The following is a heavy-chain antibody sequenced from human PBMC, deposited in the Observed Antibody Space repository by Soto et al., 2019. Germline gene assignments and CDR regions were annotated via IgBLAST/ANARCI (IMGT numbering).Heavy chain of an antibody. CDR2: IVVGSGNT. CDR3: AATTAIMITFGGVIVPNVDY. CDR1: GFTFTSSA. V-gene: IGHV1-58*02. D-gene: IGHD3-16*02. J-gene: IGHJ4*02. Sequence: SVKVSCKASGFTFTSSAMQWVRQARGQRLEWIGWIVVGSGNTNYAQKFQERVTITRDMSTSTAYMELSSLRSKDTAVYYCAATTAIMITFGGVIVPNVDYWGQ.